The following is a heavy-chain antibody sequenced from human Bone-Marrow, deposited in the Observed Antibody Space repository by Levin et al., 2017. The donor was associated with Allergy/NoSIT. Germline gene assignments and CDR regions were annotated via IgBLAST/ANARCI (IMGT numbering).Heavy chain of an antibody. CDR3: AKVRRHRDGDNEYYYGMDV. CDR1: GFTFDDYA. J-gene: IGHJ6*02. D-gene: IGHD4-17*01. V-gene: IGHV3-9*01. CDR2: ISWNSGSI. Sequence: GGSLRLSCVASGFTFDDYAMYWVRQAPGKGLECVSGISWNSGSIDYADSVKGRFTISRDNAKNSLYLQMNSLRVEDTALYYCAKVRRHRDGDNEYYYGMDVWGQGTTVTVSS.